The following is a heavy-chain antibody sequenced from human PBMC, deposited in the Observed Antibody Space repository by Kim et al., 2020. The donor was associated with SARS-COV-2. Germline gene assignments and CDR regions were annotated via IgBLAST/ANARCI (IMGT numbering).Heavy chain of an antibody. Sequence: GGSLRLSCAASGFTFSSYGMHWVRQAPGKGLEWVAVIWYDGSNKYYADSVKGRFTISRDNSKNTLYLQMNSLRAEDTAVYYCARDPPYSSGYTPLDYWGQGTLVTVSS. D-gene: IGHD6-19*01. V-gene: IGHV3-33*01. CDR2: IWYDGSNK. CDR1: GFTFSSYG. CDR3: ARDPPYSSGYTPLDY. J-gene: IGHJ4*02.